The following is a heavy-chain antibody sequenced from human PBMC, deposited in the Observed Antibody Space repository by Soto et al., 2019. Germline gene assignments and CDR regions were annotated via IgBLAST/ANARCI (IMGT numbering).Heavy chain of an antibody. CDR1: GYTFTSYA. CDR3: ARDRGYYYDSSGYYYLDY. Sequence: ASVKVSCKASGYTFTSYAMHWVRQAPGQRLEWMGWINAGNGNTKYSQKFQGRVTITRDTSASTAYMELSSLRSEDTAVYYCARDRGYYYDSSGYYYLDYWGQGTLVTVSS. D-gene: IGHD3-22*01. V-gene: IGHV1-3*01. J-gene: IGHJ4*02. CDR2: INAGNGNT.